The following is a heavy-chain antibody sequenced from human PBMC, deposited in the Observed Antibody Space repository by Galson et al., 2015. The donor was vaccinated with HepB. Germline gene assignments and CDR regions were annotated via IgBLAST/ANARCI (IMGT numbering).Heavy chain of an antibody. CDR3: ARAANYYDSANYYRTFDI. V-gene: IGHV4-61*01. J-gene: IGHJ3*02. CDR2: TYNSGST. D-gene: IGHD3-9*01. Sequence: SETLSLTCTVSGGSVSSGSYYWSWIRQPPGRGLEWLGHTYNSGSTNFNPSLKSRVTISVDTSKNQFSLKLSSVTAADAAGYYCARAANYYDSANYYRTFDIWGQGTTVTVSS. CDR1: GGSVSSGSYY.